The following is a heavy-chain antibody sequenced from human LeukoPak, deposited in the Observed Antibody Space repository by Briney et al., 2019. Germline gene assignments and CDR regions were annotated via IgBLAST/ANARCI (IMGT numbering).Heavy chain of an antibody. Sequence: GGSLRLSCAASGFTFSSYSMNWVRQAPGKGLEWVSSISSSSSYIYYADSVKGRFTISRDNAKNSLYLQMNSLRAEDTAVYYCTRDWDGSGSYNFDYWGQGTLVTVSS. CDR3: TRDWDGSGSYNFDY. CDR2: ISSSSSYI. D-gene: IGHD3-10*01. V-gene: IGHV3-21*01. CDR1: GFTFSSYS. J-gene: IGHJ4*02.